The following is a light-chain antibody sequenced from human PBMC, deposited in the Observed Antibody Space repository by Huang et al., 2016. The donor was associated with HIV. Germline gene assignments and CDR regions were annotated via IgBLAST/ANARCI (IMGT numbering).Light chain of an antibody. CDR2: GAS. J-gene: IGKJ2*01. V-gene: IGKV3-15*01. Sequence: EIVMTQSPATLSVSPGERATPSCRASQSVSSNLAWYQQRPGQAPRLLIYGASTRATGIPARFTGSGSGTEFTLTISSLQSEDFAVDYCQQYNNWPYTLGQGTKLEIK. CDR1: QSVSSN. CDR3: QQYNNWPYT.